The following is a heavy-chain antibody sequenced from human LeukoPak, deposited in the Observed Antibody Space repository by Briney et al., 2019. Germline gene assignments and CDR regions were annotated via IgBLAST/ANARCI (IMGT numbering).Heavy chain of an antibody. CDR2: ISSSGSTI. CDR1: GFTFSSYE. D-gene: IGHD2-8*02. J-gene: IGHJ4*02. CDR3: ARGAGGFDPDLYYFDY. V-gene: IGHV3-48*03. Sequence: GGSLRLSCAAPGFTFSSYEMNWVRQAPGKGLEWVSYISSSGSTIYYADSVKGRFTISRDNAKNSLYLQMNSLRAEDTAVYYCARGAGGFDPDLYYFDYWGQGTLVTVSS.